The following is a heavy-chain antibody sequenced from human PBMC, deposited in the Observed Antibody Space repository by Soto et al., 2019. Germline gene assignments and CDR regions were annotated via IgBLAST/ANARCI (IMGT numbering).Heavy chain of an antibody. J-gene: IGHJ4*02. CDR1: GFTFRNYA. D-gene: IGHD1-26*01. Sequence: GGSLRLSCAASGFTFRNYAIHWVRQAPGKGLEWVAVISRDGSHKYYLDSVKGRFTISRDNSKDTVNLLMNSLRDDDSATYYCARSRNSAVADSFDFWGQGTLVTVSS. V-gene: IGHV3-30*04. CDR2: ISRDGSHK. CDR3: ARSRNSAVADSFDF.